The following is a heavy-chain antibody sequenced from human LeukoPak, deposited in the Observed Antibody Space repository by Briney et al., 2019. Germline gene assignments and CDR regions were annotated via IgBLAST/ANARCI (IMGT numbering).Heavy chain of an antibody. CDR3: ARSGWPYYLDY. V-gene: IGHV3-74*01. CDR1: GFTFSSYW. Sequence: GGSLRLSCAASGFTFSSYWMHWVRQAPGKGLVWVSRIHSDGSSTSYADSVRGRFTISREAGKSLLYLQLHSLRAEDTAVYYCARSGWPYYLDYWGQGTLVTVSS. D-gene: IGHD3-22*01. CDR2: IHSDGSST. J-gene: IGHJ4*02.